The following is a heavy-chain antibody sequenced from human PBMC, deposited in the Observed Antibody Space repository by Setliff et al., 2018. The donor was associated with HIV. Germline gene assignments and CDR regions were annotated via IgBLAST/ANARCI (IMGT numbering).Heavy chain of an antibody. D-gene: IGHD2-8*01. V-gene: IGHV3-30*19. J-gene: IGHJ6*03. CDR1: GFLFSSYG. Sequence: GGSLRLSCAASGFLFSSYGMHWVRQAPGKGLEWVAVTSYDGYDKYYADSVKGRFTISRDNSRNTLFLQANSLRVEDTAVYYCARNGAGHRYMDFWG. CDR3: ARNGAGHRYMDF. CDR2: TSYDGYDK.